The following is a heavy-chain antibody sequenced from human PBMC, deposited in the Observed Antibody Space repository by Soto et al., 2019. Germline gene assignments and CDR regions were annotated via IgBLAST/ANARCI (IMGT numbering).Heavy chain of an antibody. J-gene: IGHJ6*02. Sequence: ASVKVSCKASGYTFTSYGMHWVRQAPGQRVEWMGGINAGNGNTKYSQKIQGRVAITRDTSASTAYMELSSLRSEDTAVYYCTRDGSPFALDVWGLGTSVTVSS. V-gene: IGHV1-3*01. CDR3: TRDGSPFALDV. CDR1: GYTFTSYG. CDR2: INAGNGNT.